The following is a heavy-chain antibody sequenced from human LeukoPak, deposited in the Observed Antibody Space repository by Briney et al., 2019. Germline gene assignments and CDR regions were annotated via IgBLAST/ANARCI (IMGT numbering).Heavy chain of an antibody. CDR3: VPSANYYYFDY. J-gene: IGHJ4*02. D-gene: IGHD4/OR15-4a*01. V-gene: IGHV1-46*01. CDR2: INPSGGSP. Sequence: VASVKVSCKASGYTFTSYYMHWVRQAPGQGLEWMGIINPSGGSPSYAQKFQGRVTMTRDTSTSTVYMELSSLRSDDTAVYYCVPSANYYYFDYWGQGTLVTVSS. CDR1: GYTFTSYY.